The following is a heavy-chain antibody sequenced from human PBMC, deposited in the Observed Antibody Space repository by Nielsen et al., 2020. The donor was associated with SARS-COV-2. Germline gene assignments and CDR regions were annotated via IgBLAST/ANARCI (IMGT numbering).Heavy chain of an antibody. D-gene: IGHD6-19*01. CDR2: ISWNSGSI. CDR1: GFTFDDYA. V-gene: IGHV3-9*01. CDR3: AKDIEQWLLVDGYRRFDP. J-gene: IGHJ5*02. Sequence: GGSLRLSCAASGFTFDDYAMHWVRQAPGKGLEWVSGISWNSGSIGYADSVKGRFTISRDYAKNSLYLQMNSLRAEDTALYYCAKDIEQWLLVDGYRRFDPWGQGTLVTVSS.